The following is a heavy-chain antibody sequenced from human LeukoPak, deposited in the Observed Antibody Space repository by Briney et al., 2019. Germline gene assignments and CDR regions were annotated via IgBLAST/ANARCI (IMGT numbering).Heavy chain of an antibody. CDR2: IYTSGST. V-gene: IGHV4-61*02. CDR1: GGSISSGSYY. J-gene: IGHJ6*03. CDR3: ARGVAAPWKTPYYYYMDV. D-gene: IGHD6-13*01. Sequence: PSETLSLTCTVSGGSISSGSYYWSWIRQPAGKGLEWIGRIYTSGSTNYNPSLKSRVTISVDTSKNQFSLKLSFVTAADTAVYYCARGVAAPWKTPYYYYMDVWGKGTTVTVSS.